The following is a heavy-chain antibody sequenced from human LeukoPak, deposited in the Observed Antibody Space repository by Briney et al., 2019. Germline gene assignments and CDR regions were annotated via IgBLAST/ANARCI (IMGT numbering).Heavy chain of an antibody. D-gene: IGHD6-13*01. CDR3: ARDRSSSYTRDWFDP. Sequence: PSETLSLTCTVSGGSINGYYWRWIRQPAGKGLEWIGRIYNSESINYNPSLKSRVTMSIDTSKNQFSLKLNSVTAADTAVYYCARDRSSSYTRDWFDPWGQGALVTVSS. V-gene: IGHV4-4*07. J-gene: IGHJ5*02. CDR2: IYNSESI. CDR1: GGSINGYY.